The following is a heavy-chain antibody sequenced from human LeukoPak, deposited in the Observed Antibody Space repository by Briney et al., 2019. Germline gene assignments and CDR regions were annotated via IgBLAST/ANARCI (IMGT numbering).Heavy chain of an antibody. CDR3: ARDYWWNYDY. Sequence: PGGSLRLSCAASGFTVNNNYMTWVRQAPGKGLEWVAVISKDGSDKYYPGSVRGRFTISRDNSKNTIYLQMDSLRAEDTAIYYCARDYWWNYDYWGQGTLVTVSS. V-gene: IGHV3-30-3*01. CDR1: GFTVNNNY. D-gene: IGHD1-7*01. J-gene: IGHJ4*02. CDR2: ISKDGSDK.